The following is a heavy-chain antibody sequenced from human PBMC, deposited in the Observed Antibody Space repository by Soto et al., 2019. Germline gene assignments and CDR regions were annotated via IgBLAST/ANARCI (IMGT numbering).Heavy chain of an antibody. CDR2: ISYDGSNK. CDR3: ARDWGPGIVGVTDY. Sequence: SLTLSCAASGFTFSSYAMHWVRQAPGKGLEWVAVISYDGSNKYYADSVKGRFTISRDNSKNTLYLQMNSLRAEDTAVYYCARDWGPGIVGVTDYWGQGTLVTVSS. V-gene: IGHV3-30-3*01. CDR1: GFTFSSYA. J-gene: IGHJ4*02. D-gene: IGHD1-26*01.